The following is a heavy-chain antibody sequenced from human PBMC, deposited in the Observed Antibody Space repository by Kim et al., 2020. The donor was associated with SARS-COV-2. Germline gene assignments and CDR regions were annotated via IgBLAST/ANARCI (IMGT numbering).Heavy chain of an antibody. Sequence: ASVKVSCKASGYTFTRYAIHWVRQAPGQRLEWMGWINTGNGNTRYSEKFQGRFTITRDTSANTAYMELSSLRSEDTAVYYCARYTSSLFVYWGQGTLVTVSS. CDR2: INTGNGNT. J-gene: IGHJ4*02. CDR3: ARYTSSLFVY. CDR1: GYTFTRYA. V-gene: IGHV1-3*04.